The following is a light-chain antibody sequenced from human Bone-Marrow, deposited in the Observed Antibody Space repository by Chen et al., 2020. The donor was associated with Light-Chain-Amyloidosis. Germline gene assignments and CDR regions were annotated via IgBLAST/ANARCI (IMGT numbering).Light chain of an antibody. Sequence: QSALTQPPSASGSPGQSITVHCAGTSSDVGVYNLVSWYQQHPGKAPKLMIYEVTKRPSGVSTRFSGSNSGNTATLTISRVEAGDEADYYCQVWDRSSDRPVFGGGTKLTVL. J-gene: IGLJ3*02. CDR2: EVT. V-gene: IGLV2-14*02. CDR3: QVWDRSSDRPV. CDR1: SSDVGVYNL.